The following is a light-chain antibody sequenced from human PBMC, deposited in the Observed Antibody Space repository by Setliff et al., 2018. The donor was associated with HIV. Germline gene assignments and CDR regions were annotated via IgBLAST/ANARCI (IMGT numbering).Light chain of an antibody. J-gene: IGLJ3*02. CDR3: LSADSTGTWL. V-gene: IGLV3-16*01. Sequence: SYELTQPPSVSVSLGQMARITCSGEALPRKYAYWYHQKPGQFPVLLIYKDTERPSGITERFSGSTSGTIVTLTISGVQAEDEADYYCLSADSTGTWLFGGGTQLT. CDR1: ALPRKY. CDR2: KDT.